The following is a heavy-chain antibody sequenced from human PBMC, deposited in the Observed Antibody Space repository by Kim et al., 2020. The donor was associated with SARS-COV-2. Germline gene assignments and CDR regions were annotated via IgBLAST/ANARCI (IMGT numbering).Heavy chain of an antibody. CDR3: AKDRGLFGGYFDS. V-gene: IGHV3-23*01. CDR1: GFTFNTYS. Sequence: GGSLRLSCAASGFTFNTYSMTWVRQAPGKGLEWVSGITFSGGTTYYADSVKGRFTISRDNSKNTLYLQMNSLRAEDTAVYYCAKDRGLFGGYFDSWGQG. D-gene: IGHD3-10*01. J-gene: IGHJ4*02. CDR2: ITFSGGTT.